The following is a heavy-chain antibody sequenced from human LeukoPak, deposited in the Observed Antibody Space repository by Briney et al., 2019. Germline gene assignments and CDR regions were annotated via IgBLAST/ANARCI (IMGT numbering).Heavy chain of an antibody. D-gene: IGHD3-10*01. Sequence: SGTLSLTCAVSGGSISSSNWWSWVRQPPGKGLEWIGEILHGGSTNLNPSLKSRVTMSVDRSKNQFSLNLSSVTAADTAVYYCARGEDHGSGTVHFDYWGQGTLVTVSS. CDR2: ILHGGST. CDR3: ARGEDHGSGTVHFDY. CDR1: GGSISSSNW. V-gene: IGHV4-4*02. J-gene: IGHJ4*02.